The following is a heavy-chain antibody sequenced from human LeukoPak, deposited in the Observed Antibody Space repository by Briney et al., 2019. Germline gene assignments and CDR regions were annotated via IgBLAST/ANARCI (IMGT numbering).Heavy chain of an antibody. CDR1: GFTFSSYS. Sequence: GGSLRPSCAASGFTFSSYSMNWVRQAPGKGLEWVSSISSSSSYIYYADSVKGRFTISRDNAKNSLYLQMNSLRAEDTAVYYCARDQSYFDYWGQGTLVTVSS. J-gene: IGHJ4*02. V-gene: IGHV3-21*01. CDR3: ARDQSYFDY. CDR2: ISSSSSYI.